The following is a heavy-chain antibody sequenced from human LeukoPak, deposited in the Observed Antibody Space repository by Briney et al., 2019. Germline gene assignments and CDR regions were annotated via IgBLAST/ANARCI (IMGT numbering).Heavy chain of an antibody. Sequence: GASVKVSCKVSGYTLTESSMHWVRQAPGKGLEWMGGFDPEDGETIYAQKFQGRVTMTEDTSTDTAYMELSSLRSEDTAVYYCATDHRTMVRGEGLDYWGQGTLVTVSS. CDR1: GYTLTESS. V-gene: IGHV1-24*01. CDR3: ATDHRTMVRGEGLDY. CDR2: FDPEDGET. D-gene: IGHD3-10*01. J-gene: IGHJ4*02.